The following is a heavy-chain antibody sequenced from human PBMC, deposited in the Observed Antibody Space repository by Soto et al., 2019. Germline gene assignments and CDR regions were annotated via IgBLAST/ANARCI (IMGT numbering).Heavy chain of an antibody. D-gene: IGHD3-3*01. CDR3: TTGWSSKDY. Sequence: EVQLVESGGGLVQPGGSLRLSCAASGFIFSNAWMSWVRQAPGKGLEWVGRIKSKADGGTTNYAAPVKGRFNISRDGSKNTLYLQMNGLKTEDTAVCYCTTGWSSKDYWGQGTLVTVSS. J-gene: IGHJ4*02. CDR1: GFIFSNAW. V-gene: IGHV3-15*01. CDR2: IKSKADGGTT.